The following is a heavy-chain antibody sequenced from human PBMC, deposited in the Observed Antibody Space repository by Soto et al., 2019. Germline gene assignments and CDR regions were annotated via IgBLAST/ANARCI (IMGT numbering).Heavy chain of an antibody. CDR2: ISAYNGNT. CDR3: ARVASHVKQWLVQIRYFDY. D-gene: IGHD6-19*01. J-gene: IGHJ4*02. V-gene: IGHV1-18*01. CDR1: GYTFTSYG. Sequence: GASVKVSCKASGYTFTSYGISWVRQAPGQGLEWMGWISAYNGNTNYAQKLQGRVTMTTDTSTSTAYMELRSLRSDDTAVYYCARVASHVKQWLVQIRYFDYWGQGTLVTVSS.